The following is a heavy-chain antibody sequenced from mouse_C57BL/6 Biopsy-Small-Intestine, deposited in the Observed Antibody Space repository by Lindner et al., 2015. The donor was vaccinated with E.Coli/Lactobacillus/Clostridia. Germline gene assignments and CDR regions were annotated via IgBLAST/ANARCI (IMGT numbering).Heavy chain of an antibody. CDR2: IIPIFGTA. V-gene: IGHV1-81*01. D-gene: IGHD1-1*01. CDR1: GGTFSSYA. Sequence: SVKVSCKASGGTFSSYAISWVRQAPGQGLEWMGGIIPIFGTANYARKFQGRVTITADKSTSTAYMELSSLRSEDTAVYYCARGRRGSGSYYYYGMDVWGQGTTVTVSS. CDR3: ARGRRGSGSYYYYGMDV. J-gene: IGHJ1*01.